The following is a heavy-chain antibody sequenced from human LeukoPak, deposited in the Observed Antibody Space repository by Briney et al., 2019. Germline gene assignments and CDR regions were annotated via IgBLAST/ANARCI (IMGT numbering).Heavy chain of an antibody. Sequence: SETLSLTCTVSGGSISSYYWSWIRQPPGKGLEWIGYIYYSGSTNYNPSLKRRVTISVDTSKNQFSLKLSSVTAADTAVYYCARHTIVGATTDAFDIWGQGTMVTVSS. D-gene: IGHD1-26*01. CDR3: ARHTIVGATTDAFDI. CDR2: IYYSGST. J-gene: IGHJ3*02. V-gene: IGHV4-59*08. CDR1: GGSISSYY.